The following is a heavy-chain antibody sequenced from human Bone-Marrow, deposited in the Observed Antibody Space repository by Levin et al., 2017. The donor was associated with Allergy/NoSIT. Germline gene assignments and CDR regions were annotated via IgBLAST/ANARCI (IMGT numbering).Heavy chain of an antibody. CDR2: IKADGSAE. CDR1: GFTFTTNW. V-gene: IGHV3-7*01. CDR3: ARDGDGYHY. J-gene: IGHJ4*02. Sequence: SCAASGFTFTTNWMSWVRQAPGKGLEWVANIKADGSAEYYMDSVKGRFTISRDNAKNSLYLQMSSLRAEDTAIYYCARDGDGYHYWGQGTLVTVSA. D-gene: IGHD3-22*01.